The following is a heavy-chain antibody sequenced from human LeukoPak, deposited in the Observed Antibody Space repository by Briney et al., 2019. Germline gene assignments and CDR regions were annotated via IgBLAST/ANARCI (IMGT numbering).Heavy chain of an antibody. CDR1: GYSFTSYW. CDR3: ASTRGYSYGYPRYYFDY. Sequence: GESLKISCKGSGYSFTSYWIGWVRQMPGKGLEWMGIIYPGDSDTRYSPSSQGQVTISADKSISTAYLQWSSLKASDTAMYYCASTRGYSYGYPRYYFDYWGQGTLVTVSS. D-gene: IGHD5-18*01. V-gene: IGHV5-51*01. J-gene: IGHJ4*02. CDR2: IYPGDSDT.